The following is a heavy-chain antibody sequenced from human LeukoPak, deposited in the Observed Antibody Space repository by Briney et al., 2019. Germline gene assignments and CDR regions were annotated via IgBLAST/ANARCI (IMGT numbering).Heavy chain of an antibody. D-gene: IGHD3-16*02. Sequence: SETLSLTCTVSGGSISSYYWSWIRQPVGKGLEWIGRIYTSGSTNYNPSLKRRVTISVDTSKNQFSLNLSSVTAATTTVSYCALLYDYVWGSYLDYWGQGTLVTVSS. V-gene: IGHV4-4*07. CDR1: GGSISSYY. J-gene: IGHJ4*02. CDR3: ALLYDYVWGSYLDY. CDR2: IYTSGST.